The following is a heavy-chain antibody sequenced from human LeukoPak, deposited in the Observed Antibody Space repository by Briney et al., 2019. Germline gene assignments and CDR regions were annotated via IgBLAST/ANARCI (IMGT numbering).Heavy chain of an antibody. CDR1: GFTFSSYG. J-gene: IGHJ3*02. CDR3: AKGGSYAPSDAFDI. CDR2: IWYDGSNK. V-gene: IGHV3-33*06. Sequence: GGSLRLSCAASGFTFSSYGMHWVRQAPGKGLEWVAVIWYDGSNKYYADSVKGRFTISRDNSKNTLYLQMNSLRAEDTAVYYCAKGGSYAPSDAFDIWGQGTMVTVSS. D-gene: IGHD2-2*01.